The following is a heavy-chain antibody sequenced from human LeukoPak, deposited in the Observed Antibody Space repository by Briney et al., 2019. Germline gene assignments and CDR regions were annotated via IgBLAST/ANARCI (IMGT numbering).Heavy chain of an antibody. D-gene: IGHD2-15*01. CDR3: ARIHRYCSGGACYVLDN. Sequence: PSETLSLTCVVSGGSVSGYYWGWIRQPPGRGLEWIGYVYYSGSTNYNPSFKSRITISVDTSRNQFSLQLSSVTAADTAVYYCARIHRYCSGGACYVLDNWGRGTLVAVSS. CDR2: VYYSGST. J-gene: IGHJ4*02. CDR1: GGSVSGYY. V-gene: IGHV4-59*02.